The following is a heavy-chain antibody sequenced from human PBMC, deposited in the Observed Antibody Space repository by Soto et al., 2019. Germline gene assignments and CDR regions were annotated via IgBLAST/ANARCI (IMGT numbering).Heavy chain of an antibody. Sequence: QGLEWMGWISAYNGNTNYAQKLQGRVTMTTDTSTRTAYMELRSLRSDDTVVYFCASGRGYSGPPQWLDPWGQGILVTV. J-gene: IGHJ5*02. V-gene: IGHV1-18*01. CDR3: ASGRGYSGPPQWLDP. D-gene: IGHD5-12*01. CDR2: ISAYNGNT.